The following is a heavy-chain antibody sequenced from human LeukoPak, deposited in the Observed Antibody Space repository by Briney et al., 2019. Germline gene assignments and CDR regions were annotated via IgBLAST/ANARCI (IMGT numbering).Heavy chain of an antibody. CDR1: GFTFSSYS. D-gene: IGHD5-18*01. CDR2: LSSGSSYI. CDR3: ARGRGFSYGYKYFDY. Sequence: GGSLRLSCAASGFTFSSYSMSWVRQAPGKWLEWVSFLSSGSSYIYYADSVKGRFTISRDNAKNSLYLQMSSLRAEDTAVYYCARGRGFSYGYKYFDYWGQGTLVTVSS. J-gene: IGHJ4*02. V-gene: IGHV3-21*01.